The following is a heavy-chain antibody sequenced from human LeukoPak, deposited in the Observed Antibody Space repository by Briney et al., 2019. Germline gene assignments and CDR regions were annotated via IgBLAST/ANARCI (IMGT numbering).Heavy chain of an antibody. D-gene: IGHD6-19*01. CDR2: IIPIFGTA. V-gene: IGHV1-69*13. J-gene: IGHJ4*02. CDR3: ARGAGYSSGFYYFDY. Sequence: GASVKVSCKASGGTFSSYAISWVRQAPGQGLEWMGGIIPIFGTANYAQKFQGRVTITADESTSTAYMELSSLRSEDTAVYYCARGAGYSSGFYYFDYWGQGTLVTVSS. CDR1: GGTFSSYA.